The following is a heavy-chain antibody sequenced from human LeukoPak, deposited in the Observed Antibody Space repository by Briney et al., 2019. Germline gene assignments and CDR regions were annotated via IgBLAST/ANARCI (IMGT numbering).Heavy chain of an antibody. V-gene: IGHV1-18*01. D-gene: IGHD1-7*01. CDR2: ISAYNGNT. Sequence: ASVRVSCKASGYTFTSYGISWVRQAPGQGLEWMGWISAYNGNTNYAQKLQGRVTMTTDTSTSTAYMELRSLRSEDTAVYYCATLAYNWNYGGNAFDIWGQGTMVTVSS. CDR1: GYTFTSYG. J-gene: IGHJ3*02. CDR3: ATLAYNWNYGGNAFDI.